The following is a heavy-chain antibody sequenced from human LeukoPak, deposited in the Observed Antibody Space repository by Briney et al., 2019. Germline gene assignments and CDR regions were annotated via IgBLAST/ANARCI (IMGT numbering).Heavy chain of an antibody. D-gene: IGHD6-6*01. CDR3: AAELPIAARERAYYYYGMDV. Sequence: ASVKVSCKASGFTFTSSAVQWVRQARGQRLEWIGWIVDGSGNTNYAQKFQERVTITRDMSTSTAYMELSGLRSEDTAVYYCAAELPIAARERAYYYYGMDVWGQGATVTVSS. V-gene: IGHV1-58*01. J-gene: IGHJ6*02. CDR2: IVDGSGNT. CDR1: GFTFTSSA.